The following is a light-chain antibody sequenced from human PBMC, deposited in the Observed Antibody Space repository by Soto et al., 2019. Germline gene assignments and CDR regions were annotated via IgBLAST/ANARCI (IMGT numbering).Light chain of an antibody. CDR2: GAS. J-gene: IGKJ4*01. V-gene: IGKV3-15*01. CDR1: QSVRTN. CDR3: QEYSNWPPLT. Sequence: ELVMTQSPGTMSVSPGERATLSCRASQSVRTNLAWYQQKPGPGPRHLVYGASNRATGVPARFSGSGSGTEFTLTISSLQSEDFAVYYCQEYSNWPPLTFGGGTKVEIK.